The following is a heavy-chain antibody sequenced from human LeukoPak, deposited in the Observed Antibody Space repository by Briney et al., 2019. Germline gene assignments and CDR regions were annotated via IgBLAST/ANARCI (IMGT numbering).Heavy chain of an antibody. CDR3: AREWLYVSY. CDR2: INHNGST. D-gene: IGHD5-12*01. V-gene: IGHV4-34*01. J-gene: IGHJ4*02. Sequence: SETLSLTCAVYGGSFSGYYWSWIRQPPGKGLEWIGEINHNGSTNCNPSLKSRVTISVDTSKNQFSLKLSSVTAADTAVYYCAREWLYVSYWGQGTLVTVSS. CDR1: GGSFSGYY.